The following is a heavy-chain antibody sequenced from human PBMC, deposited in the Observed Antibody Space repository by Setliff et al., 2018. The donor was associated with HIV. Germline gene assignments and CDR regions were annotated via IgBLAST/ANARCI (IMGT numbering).Heavy chain of an antibody. CDR3: ARDWTVVSDFAFDI. J-gene: IGHJ3*02. Sequence: VASVKVSCKASGYTFTSYAMHWVRQAPGQRLEWMGWINAGNGNTKYSQKFQGRVTITRDTSASTACMELSSLRSEDTAVYYCARDWTVVSDFAFDIWGQGTMVTVSS. D-gene: IGHD2-2*01. V-gene: IGHV1-3*01. CDR1: GYTFTSYA. CDR2: INAGNGNT.